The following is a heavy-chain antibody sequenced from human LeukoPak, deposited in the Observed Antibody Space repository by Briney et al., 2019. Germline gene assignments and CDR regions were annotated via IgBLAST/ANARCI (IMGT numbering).Heavy chain of an antibody. J-gene: IGHJ4*02. CDR2: IYSTGST. D-gene: IGHD6-13*01. CDR3: ARQIASAGTAGFDV. CDR1: GVPINSYY. Sequence: SETLSLTCTVSGVPINSYYWSWIPQPPGKGLEGIGRIYSTGSTNYNPSLRSRVTMSVDTSENHFSLRLRSVTAADTAVYYCARQIASAGTAGFDVWGQGALVTVSS. V-gene: IGHV4-4*07.